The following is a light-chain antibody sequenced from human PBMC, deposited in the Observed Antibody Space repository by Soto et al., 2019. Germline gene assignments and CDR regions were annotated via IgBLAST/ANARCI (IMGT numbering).Light chain of an antibody. V-gene: IGKV3-20*01. CDR2: GAS. CDR1: ESFARTY. CDR3: QQYGSSRT. Sequence: EIVLTQSPGTLSLSPGERATLSCRASESFARTYLAWYQQKPGQAPRLLIHGASSRATGIPDRFSGSNSGTDFTLTISRLEPEDFAVYYCQQYGSSRTFGQGTKVEIK. J-gene: IGKJ1*01.